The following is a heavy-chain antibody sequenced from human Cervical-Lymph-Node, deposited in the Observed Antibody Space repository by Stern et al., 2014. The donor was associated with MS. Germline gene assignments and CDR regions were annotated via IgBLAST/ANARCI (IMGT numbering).Heavy chain of an antibody. CDR2: IYPGDSET. V-gene: IGHV5-51*01. J-gene: IGHJ4*02. CDR3: ARQTTAWASDV. Sequence: VKLVESGAELIRPGESLKISCKGSGYKFSIYWIAWVRQMPGQGLEWMGIIYPGDSETRYSPSFQGQVTMSADKSTSTAYLQWSSLNASDTAMYFCARQTTAWASDVWGQGTLVTVSS. D-gene: IGHD1-14*01. CDR1: GYKFSIYW.